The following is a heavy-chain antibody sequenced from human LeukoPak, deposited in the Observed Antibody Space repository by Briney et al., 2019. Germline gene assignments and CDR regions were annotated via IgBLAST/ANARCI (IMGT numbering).Heavy chain of an antibody. V-gene: IGHV4-59*01. CDR2: IYYSGNT. Sequence: SETLSLTCTVPGGSITNYYWSWIRQPPGKGLEWHGYIYYSGNTNYNPSLKSRVTMSVDTSKNQFSLKLSSVTAADTAVYYCARTVHYSSGWAPTYYFDYWGQGTLVSVSS. D-gene: IGHD6-19*01. CDR1: GGSITNYY. J-gene: IGHJ4*02. CDR3: ARTVHYSSGWAPTYYFDY.